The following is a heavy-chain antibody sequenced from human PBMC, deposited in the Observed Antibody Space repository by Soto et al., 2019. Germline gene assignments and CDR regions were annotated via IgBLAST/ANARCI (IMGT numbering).Heavy chain of an antibody. J-gene: IGHJ4*02. V-gene: IGHV3-30-3*01. CDR2: ISNDDSNK. CDR1: GFTFSSCS. D-gene: IGHD6-13*01. CDR3: AGGSPWEQQLQGPFDY. Sequence: QVQLVESGGGVVQPGRSLRLSCAASGFTFSSCSMHWVRQAPGKGLEWVALISNDDSNKLYADSVKGRFTISRDNSKNTLYLQRGSLRAEDTAVYYCAGGSPWEQQLQGPFDYWGQGTLVTVSS.